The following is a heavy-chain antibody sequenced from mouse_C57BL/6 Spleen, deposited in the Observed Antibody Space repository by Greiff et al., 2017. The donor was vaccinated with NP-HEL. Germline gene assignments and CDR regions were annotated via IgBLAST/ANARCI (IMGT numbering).Heavy chain of an antibody. V-gene: IGHV1-15*01. CDR1: GYTFTDYE. CDR2: IDPETGGT. Sequence: VQLQQSGAELVRPGASVTLSCKASGYTFTDYEMHWVKQTPVHGLEWIGAIDPETGGTAYNQKFKGKAILTADKASSTAYMELRSLTSEDSAVYYCTRKRDYYAMDYWGQGTSVTVSS. J-gene: IGHJ4*01. CDR3: TRKRDYYAMDY.